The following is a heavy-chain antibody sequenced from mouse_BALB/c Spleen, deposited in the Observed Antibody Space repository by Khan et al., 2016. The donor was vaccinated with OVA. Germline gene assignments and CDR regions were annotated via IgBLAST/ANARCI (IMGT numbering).Heavy chain of an antibody. Sequence: QVQLKQSGADLVRPGASLKLSCKTSGYIFTSYWIHWVQQSSGQGLEWMARIYAGTDNTYYNEKFKDKATLTADKSSSTAFMQLSSLKSEDSAVYFCSSEEALDYFDNWGQGTTLTVSS. CDR3: SSEEALDYFDN. D-gene: IGHD3-2*02. V-gene: IGHV1-76*01. J-gene: IGHJ2*01. CDR2: IYAGTDNT. CDR1: GYIFTSYW.